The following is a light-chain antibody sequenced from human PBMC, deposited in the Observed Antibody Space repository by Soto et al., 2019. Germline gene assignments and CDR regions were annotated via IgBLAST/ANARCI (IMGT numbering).Light chain of an antibody. Sequence: RLTQSPSSLSASVGDTVTISCRASPDISTTLAWYQQKPGKAPTLLIFGSSSLHNGVTPRFAVSGSWSEFNLAINRLQPDYVATYYGQHYSHYSASFGQGTR. V-gene: IGKV1-5*01. CDR1: PDISTT. J-gene: IGKJ5*01. CDR2: GSS. CDR3: QHYSHYSAS.